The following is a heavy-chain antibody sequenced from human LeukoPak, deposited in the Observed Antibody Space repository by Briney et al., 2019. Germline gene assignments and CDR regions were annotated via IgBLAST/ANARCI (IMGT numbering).Heavy chain of an antibody. CDR1: GESVSSKNGA. CDR3: ARDVGTSGWHTFDY. J-gene: IGHJ4*02. CDR2: TYYRSKWYS. D-gene: IGHD6-19*01. V-gene: IGHV6-1*01. Sequence: SQTLSVTCAIFGESVSSKNGAWNWIRQSPSRGLEWLGRTYYRSKWYSDYAVSMNGRITINPDTSKNQFSLQLSSVTPDDTAVYYCARDVGTSGWHTFDYWGQGTLVTVSS.